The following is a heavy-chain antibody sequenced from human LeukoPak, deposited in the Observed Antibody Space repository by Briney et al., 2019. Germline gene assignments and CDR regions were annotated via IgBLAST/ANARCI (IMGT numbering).Heavy chain of an antibody. J-gene: IGHJ4*02. CDR1: GGTFSSYA. V-gene: IGHV1-69*13. CDR3: ASAPYDILTGYYY. D-gene: IGHD3-9*01. CDR2: IIPIFGTA. Sequence: SVKVSCKASGGTFSSYAISWVRQAPGQGLEWMGGIIPIFGTANYAQKFQGRVTITADESTSTAYMELSSLRSEDTAVYYCASAPYDILTGYYYWGQGTLVTVSS.